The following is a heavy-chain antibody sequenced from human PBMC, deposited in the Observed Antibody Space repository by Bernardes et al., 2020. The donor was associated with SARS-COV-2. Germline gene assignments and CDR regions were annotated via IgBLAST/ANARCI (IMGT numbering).Heavy chain of an antibody. J-gene: IGHJ6*02. V-gene: IGHV3-30*18. CDR2: ISYDGSNK. CDR1: GFTFSSYG. Sequence: GGSLRLSCAASGFTFSSYGMHWVRQAPGKGLEWVAVISYDGSNKYYADSVKGRFTISRDNSKNTLYLQMNSLRAEDTSVYYCAKDQAASEFLWFGSTSAGGMDVWGQGTTVTVSS. CDR3: AKDQAASEFLWFGSTSAGGMDV. D-gene: IGHD3-10*01.